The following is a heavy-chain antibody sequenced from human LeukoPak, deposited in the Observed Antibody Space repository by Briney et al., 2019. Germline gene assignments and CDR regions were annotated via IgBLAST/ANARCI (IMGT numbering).Heavy chain of an antibody. CDR1: GFSFSIYS. V-gene: IGHV3-48*01. D-gene: IGHD3-10*01. Sequence: GRSLRLSCAASGFSFSIYSMNWVRQAPGKGLEWVSYIDSMSGSIYYADSVKGRFTISRDNAKNSLYPQMNSLRAEDAAVYYCTREASEFYWGQGTLVTVSS. CDR3: TREASEFY. J-gene: IGHJ4*02. CDR2: IDSMSGSI.